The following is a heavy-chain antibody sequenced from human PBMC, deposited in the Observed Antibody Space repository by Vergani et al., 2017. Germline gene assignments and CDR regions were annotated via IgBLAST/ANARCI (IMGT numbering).Heavy chain of an antibody. CDR3: ATDRNDYDILTGHIGRYNWFDP. Sequence: QVQLVQSGAEVKKPGASVKVSCKVSGYTLTELSMHWVRQAPGKGLEWMGGFDPEDAETIYAQKFQGRVTMTEDTSTDTAYMELSSLRSEDTAVYYCATDRNDYDILTGHIGRYNWFDPWGQGTLVTVSS. J-gene: IGHJ5*02. V-gene: IGHV1-24*01. CDR2: FDPEDAET. D-gene: IGHD3-9*01. CDR1: GYTLTELS.